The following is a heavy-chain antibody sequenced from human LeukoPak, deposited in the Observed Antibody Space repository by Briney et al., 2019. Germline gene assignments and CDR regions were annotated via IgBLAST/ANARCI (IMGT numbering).Heavy chain of an antibody. J-gene: IGHJ4*02. CDR3: ARVYQSAEYYFDY. CDR1: GGSIDSYY. Sequence: SETLSLTCTVSGGSIDSYYWSWIRQPPGKGLEWDGYIYYTGSTEYHPSLKSRVTISLDTSKNQFSLKLTSVTAADTAVYYCARVYQSAEYYFDYWGQGNLVSVSS. V-gene: IGHV4-59*01. CDR2: IYYTGST. D-gene: IGHD2-2*01.